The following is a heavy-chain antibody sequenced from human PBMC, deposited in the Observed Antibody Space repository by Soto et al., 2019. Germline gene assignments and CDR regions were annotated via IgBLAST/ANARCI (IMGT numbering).Heavy chain of an antibody. Sequence: ASVKVSCKASGYTFTSYYMHWVRQAPGQGLEWMGIINPSGGSTSYAQKFQGRVTMTRDTSTSTVYMELSSLRSEDTAVYYCARGGAAAGEKENWFDPWGQGTLVTVPS. J-gene: IGHJ5*02. V-gene: IGHV1-46*03. CDR2: INPSGGST. CDR3: ARGGAAAGEKENWFDP. CDR1: GYTFTSYY. D-gene: IGHD6-13*01.